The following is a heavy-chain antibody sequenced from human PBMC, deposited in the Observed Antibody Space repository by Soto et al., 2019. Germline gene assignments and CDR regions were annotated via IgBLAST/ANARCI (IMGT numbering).Heavy chain of an antibody. Sequence: GGSLRLSCAASGFTFSSYWMSWVRQAPGKGLEWVANIKQDGSEKYYVDSVKGRFTISRDNAKNSLYLQMNSLRAEDTAVYYCARESAGEINWNRRRYYYMDVWGKGTTVTVSS. V-gene: IGHV3-7*01. CDR1: GFTFSSYW. D-gene: IGHD1-1*01. J-gene: IGHJ6*03. CDR3: ARESAGEINWNRRRYYYMDV. CDR2: IKQDGSEK.